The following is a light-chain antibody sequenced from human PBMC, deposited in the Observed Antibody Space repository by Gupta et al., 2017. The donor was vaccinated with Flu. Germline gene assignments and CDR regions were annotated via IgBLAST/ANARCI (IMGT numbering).Light chain of an antibody. CDR2: WAS. CDR1: QGGRYSRNKRNY. Sequence: SLGASATINCTARQGGRYSRNKRNYLAWYNHKAGQRPKLLIYWASTREPGVPDRFSDSGSGTDFSLTISSLQAEDVAVYYCHQYHSIPWTFGQGTRVEIK. V-gene: IGKV4-1*01. CDR3: HQYHSIPWT. J-gene: IGKJ1*01.